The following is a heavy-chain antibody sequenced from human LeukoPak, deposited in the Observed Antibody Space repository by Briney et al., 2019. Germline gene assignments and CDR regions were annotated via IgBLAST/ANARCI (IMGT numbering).Heavy chain of an antibody. CDR3: AKDIYSSSWFYFDY. J-gene: IGHJ4*02. CDR1: GFTFDDYS. CDR2: ITWNSGSI. V-gene: IGHV3-9*01. Sequence: GRSLRLSCAAYGFTFDDYSMHWVRQTPGKGLEWVSGITWNSGSIGYADSGKGRFTISRANAKNSLYLQMNSLRAEDTALYYCAKDIYSSSWFYFDYWGQGTLVTVSS. D-gene: IGHD6-13*01.